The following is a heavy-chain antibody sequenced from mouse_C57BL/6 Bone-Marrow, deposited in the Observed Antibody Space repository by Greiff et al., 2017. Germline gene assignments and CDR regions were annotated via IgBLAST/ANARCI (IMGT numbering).Heavy chain of an antibody. CDR1: GYTFTSYG. V-gene: IGHV1-81*01. Sequence: QVQLQQSGAELARPGAPVKLSCKASGYTFTSYGISWVKQRTGQGLEWIVEIYPRSGNTYYNEKFKGKATLTADKSSSTAYMELRSLTSEDSAVYFCARSSLGFDVWGTGTTVTVSS. CDR3: ARSSLGFDV. J-gene: IGHJ1*03. CDR2: IYPRSGNT. D-gene: IGHD4-1*01.